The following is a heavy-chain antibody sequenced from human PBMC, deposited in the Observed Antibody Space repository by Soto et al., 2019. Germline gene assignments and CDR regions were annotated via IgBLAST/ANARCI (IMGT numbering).Heavy chain of an antibody. J-gene: IGHJ6*02. Sequence: GGSLRLSCAASGFTLSSYAMHWVRQAPGKGLEWVAVISYDGSNKYYADSVKGRFTISRDNSKNTLYLQMNSLRAEDTAVYYCARAYSSSYYYYYGMDVWGQGTTVTVSS. CDR3: ARAYSSSYYYYYGMDV. V-gene: IGHV3-30-3*01. CDR2: ISYDGSNK. D-gene: IGHD6-6*01. CDR1: GFTLSSYA.